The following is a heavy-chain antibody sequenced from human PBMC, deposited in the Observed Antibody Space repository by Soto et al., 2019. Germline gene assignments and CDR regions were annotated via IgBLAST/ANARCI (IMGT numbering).Heavy chain of an antibody. Sequence: PSETLSLTCSVSGGSISSGYYYWSWIRQPPGKGLEWIGNIYYSGNTYYNPSLKSRLIISIDTSKNQFSLKLSSVTAADTAVYYCARTSCGGDCYSPGAYGMDVWGQGTTVTVSS. J-gene: IGHJ6*02. CDR2: IYYSGNT. D-gene: IGHD2-21*02. CDR1: GGSISSGYYY. CDR3: ARTSCGGDCYSPGAYGMDV. V-gene: IGHV4-30-4*01.